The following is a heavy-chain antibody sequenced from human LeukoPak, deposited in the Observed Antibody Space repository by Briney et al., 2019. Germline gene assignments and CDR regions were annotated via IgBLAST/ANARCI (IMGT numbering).Heavy chain of an antibody. D-gene: IGHD6-19*01. CDR3: TRGGGWLIDI. CDR2: IHYTGRT. CDR1: GDSISGYY. V-gene: IGHV4-59*01. J-gene: IGHJ4*02. Sequence: PSETLSPTCTVSGDSISGYYWSWIRQPPGKGLEWIGNIHYTGRTTYNPSLRGRVTMSVDTSKDHFSLNLSSVTAADTAVYFCTRGGGWLIDIWGQGTLITVSS.